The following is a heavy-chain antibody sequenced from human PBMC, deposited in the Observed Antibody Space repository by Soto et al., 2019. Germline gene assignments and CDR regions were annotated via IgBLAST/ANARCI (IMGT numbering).Heavy chain of an antibody. J-gene: IGHJ6*03. CDR3: ARVKTDSGSYEGDYYMDV. V-gene: IGHV1-69*02. Sequence: QVQLVQSGAEVKKPGSSVRVSCKASGDIFSNYTISWVRQAPGQGLEWMGRIIPILDVANYPLRFQGRVTNHADKSTSTVYMELSSLRSEDTAIYYCARVKTDSGSYEGDYYMDVWGKGTTVTVSS. CDR2: IIPILDVA. D-gene: IGHD3-10*01. CDR1: GDIFSNYT.